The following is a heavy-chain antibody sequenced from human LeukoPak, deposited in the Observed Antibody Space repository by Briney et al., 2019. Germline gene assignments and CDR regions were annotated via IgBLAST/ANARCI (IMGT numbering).Heavy chain of an antibody. J-gene: IGHJ4*02. CDR2: IKEDGSEK. V-gene: IGHV3-7*01. CDR3: AREKLYSSSSDY. CDR1: GFTFSNAW. D-gene: IGHD6-6*01. Sequence: GGSLRLSCAASGFTFSNAWMSWVRQAPGKGLEWVANIKEDGSEKFYVDSVKGRFTISRDNAKNSLYLQMNSLRAEDTAVYYCAREKLYSSSSDYWGQGTMVTVSS.